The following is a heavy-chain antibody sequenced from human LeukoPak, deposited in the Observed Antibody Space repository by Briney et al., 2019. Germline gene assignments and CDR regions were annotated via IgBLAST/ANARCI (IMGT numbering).Heavy chain of an antibody. D-gene: IGHD6-13*01. Sequence: ASVKVSCKASGYTFTSYGISWVRQAPGQGLEWMGWISAYNGNTNYAQKLQGRVTMTTDTSTSTAYMELRSLRSDDTAVYYCARASGIAAAGSYYYYGMDVWGQGTTVTVSS. CDR1: GYTFTSYG. J-gene: IGHJ6*02. CDR2: ISAYNGNT. V-gene: IGHV1-18*01. CDR3: ARASGIAAAGSYYYYGMDV.